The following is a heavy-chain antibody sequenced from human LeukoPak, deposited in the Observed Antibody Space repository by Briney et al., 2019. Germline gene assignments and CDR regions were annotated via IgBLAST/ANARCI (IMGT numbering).Heavy chain of an antibody. D-gene: IGHD3-10*01. CDR2: IKQDGSEI. CDR1: GFTFSSYY. Sequence: GGSLRLSCVASGFTFSSYYMSWVRQAPGKGLEWVANIKQDGSEIYYVDSVKGRFTISRDNAKSSLYLQMTSLRAEDTAVYYCAKQGRVTMVRGVFFDYWGQGTLVTVSS. CDR3: AKQGRVTMVRGVFFDY. V-gene: IGHV3-7*01. J-gene: IGHJ4*02.